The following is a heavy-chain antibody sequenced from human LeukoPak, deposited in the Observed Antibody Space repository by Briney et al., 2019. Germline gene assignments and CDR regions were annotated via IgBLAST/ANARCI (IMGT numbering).Heavy chain of an antibody. CDR3: AKEGNGGRRDWVTLIAKGGYYHYYMDV. Sequence: PGGSLRLSCTTSGFIFDDYIIHWVRQAPGKGLEWISLSYWEGGSTYYGDSVKGRFTVSRDTTKNSLHLQVDSLKTEDTAMYYCAKEGNGGRRDWVTLIAKGGYYHYYMDVWGKGTMVTVSS. V-gene: IGHV3-43*01. CDR1: GFIFDDYI. J-gene: IGHJ6*03. CDR2: SYWEGGST. D-gene: IGHD7-27*01.